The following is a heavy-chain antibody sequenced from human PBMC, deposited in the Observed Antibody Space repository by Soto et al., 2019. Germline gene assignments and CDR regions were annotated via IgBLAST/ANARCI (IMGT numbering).Heavy chain of an antibody. V-gene: IGHV1-3*01. Sequence: ASVKVSCKASGYIFTNYDMHWVRQAPGQRLEWMGWINAGKGNTKYSQKFQGRVTITRDTSASTAYMELSSLRSEDTAVYYCARVSSWSCFDYWGQGTLVTVSS. D-gene: IGHD6-13*01. CDR1: GYIFTNYD. CDR3: ARVSSWSCFDY. CDR2: INAGKGNT. J-gene: IGHJ4*02.